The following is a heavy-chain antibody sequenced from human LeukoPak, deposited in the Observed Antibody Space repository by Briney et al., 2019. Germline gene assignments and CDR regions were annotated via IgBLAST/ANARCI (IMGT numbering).Heavy chain of an antibody. CDR3: ARTERNITIFGVVIPSYYYYYYGMDV. V-gene: IGHV1-69*04. CDR2: IIPILGIA. Sequence: SVKVSCKASGGTFSSYAISWVRQAPGQGLEWMGRIIPILGIANYAQKFQGRVTITADKSTSTAYMELSSLRSEDTAVYYYARTERNITIFGVVIPSYYYYYYGMDVWGQGTTVTVSS. J-gene: IGHJ6*02. D-gene: IGHD3-3*01. CDR1: GGTFSSYA.